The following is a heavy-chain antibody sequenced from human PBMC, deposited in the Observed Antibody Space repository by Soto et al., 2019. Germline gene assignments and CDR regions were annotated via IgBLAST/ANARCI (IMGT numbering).Heavy chain of an antibody. D-gene: IGHD3-3*01. CDR1: GSTFSSYG. Sequence: GGFLRLSCAASGSTFSSYGMHWVRRAPGKGLEWVAVIWYDGSNKYYADSVKGRFTISRDNSKNTLYLQMNSLRAEDTAVYYCARDRRTIFGVVQNYYMDVWGKGTTVTVSS. V-gene: IGHV3-33*01. CDR2: IWYDGSNK. CDR3: ARDRRTIFGVVQNYYMDV. J-gene: IGHJ6*03.